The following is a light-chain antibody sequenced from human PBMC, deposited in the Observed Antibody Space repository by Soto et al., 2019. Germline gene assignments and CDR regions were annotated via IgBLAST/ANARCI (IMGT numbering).Light chain of an antibody. J-gene: IGKJ5*01. V-gene: IGKV1-39*01. CDR1: QTIRNY. CDR2: VAS. Sequence: DIQMTQSPSSLSASVGDRVTITCRASQTIRNYVNWYQQKPWKAPNLLIYVASNFQTGVPSRFSASGVGTDFTLTISTLQPEDFATYYCQQSYNAPCTFGQGKRLEIK. CDR3: QQSYNAPCT.